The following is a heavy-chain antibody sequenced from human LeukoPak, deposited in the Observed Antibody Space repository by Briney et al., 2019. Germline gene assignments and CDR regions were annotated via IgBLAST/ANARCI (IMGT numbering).Heavy chain of an antibody. CDR1: GFTVSSNY. Sequence: GGSLRLSCAASGFTVSSNYMSWVRQAPGKGLEWVSVIYSGGSTYYADSVKGRFTISRDNSKNTLYLQMNSLRAEDTAVYYCAKLLAVTNSYYFNYWGQGTLVTVSS. D-gene: IGHD6-19*01. V-gene: IGHV3-53*01. CDR2: IYSGGST. CDR3: AKLLAVTNSYYFNY. J-gene: IGHJ4*02.